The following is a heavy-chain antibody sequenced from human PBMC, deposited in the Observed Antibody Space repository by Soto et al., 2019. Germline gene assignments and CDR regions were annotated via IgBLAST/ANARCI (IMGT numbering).Heavy chain of an antibody. J-gene: IGHJ5*02. CDR1: GFTFSIYD. V-gene: IGHV3-23*01. CDR2: ISGSGGST. CDR3: AKDGIGNWFDP. D-gene: IGHD3-3*01. Sequence: EVQLLESGGGLVQPGGSLRLSCAASGFTFSIYDMSWVRQAPGQGLVWVASISGSGGSTYYADSVKGRFTISRDNSKSTLYLQMNSLRAEDTAVYYCAKDGIGNWFDPWGQGTLVTVST.